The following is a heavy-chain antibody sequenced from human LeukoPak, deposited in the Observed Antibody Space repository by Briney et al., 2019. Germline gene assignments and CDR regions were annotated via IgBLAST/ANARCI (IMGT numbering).Heavy chain of an antibody. J-gene: IGHJ5*02. CDR2: IYYSGST. V-gene: IGHV4-39*01. Sequence: PSETLSLTCTVSGGSISSSSYYWGWIRQPPGKGLEWIGSIYYSGSTYYNPSLRSRVTISVDTSKNQFSLKLHSLTAADTGFYYCARHDCSGGSCYLGWFDLWGQGTLVTVSS. D-gene: IGHD2-15*01. CDR3: ARHDCSGGSCYLGWFDL. CDR1: GGSISSSSYY.